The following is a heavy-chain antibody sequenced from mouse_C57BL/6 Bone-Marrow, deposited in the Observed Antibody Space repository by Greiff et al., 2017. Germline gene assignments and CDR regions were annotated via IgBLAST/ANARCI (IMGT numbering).Heavy chain of an antibody. J-gene: IGHJ3*01. CDR1: GFTFNTYA. Sequence: EVQVVESGGGLVQPKGSLKLSCAASGFTFNTYAMHWVRQAPGKGLEWVAHIRSKSSNYATYYADSVKDRFTISRDDSQSMLYLQMNNLKTEDTAMYYCVRDYGSSSFAYWGQGTLVTVSA. D-gene: IGHD1-1*01. CDR2: IRSKSSNYAT. CDR3: VRDYGSSSFAY. V-gene: IGHV10-3*01.